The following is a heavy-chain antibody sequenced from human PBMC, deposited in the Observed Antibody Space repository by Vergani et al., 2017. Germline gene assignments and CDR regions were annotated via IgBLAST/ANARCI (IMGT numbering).Heavy chain of an antibody. Sequence: EVQLVESGGGLVQPGGSLKLSCAASGFTFSGSAMHWVRQASGKGLEWVGRIKSKTDGGTTDYASPVKGRFTISREDSKNTRYLQLNSLKTEDTAVYYCTTFLWFGDLFDYWGQGTLVTVSS. D-gene: IGHD3-10*01. CDR2: IKSKTDGGTT. J-gene: IGHJ4*02. CDR3: TTFLWFGDLFDY. V-gene: IGHV3-15*01. CDR1: GFTFSGSA.